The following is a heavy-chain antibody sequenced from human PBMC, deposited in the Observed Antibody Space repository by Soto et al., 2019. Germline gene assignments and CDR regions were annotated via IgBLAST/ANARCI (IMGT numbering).Heavy chain of an antibody. V-gene: IGHV1-8*01. D-gene: IGHD1-26*01. CDR1: GYTFTTYD. J-gene: IGHJ6*02. Sequence: QVQLVQSGAEVKKPGASVKVSCKASGYTFTTYDINWVRQATGQGLEWMGWMNPNSGKTGSAQKFQGRVTMTRDTSISTAYMAVSSLRSEDTAVYYCASFSGGTYSKGYYYGMDVWGQGTTVTVSS. CDR3: ASFSGGTYSKGYYYGMDV. CDR2: MNPNSGKT.